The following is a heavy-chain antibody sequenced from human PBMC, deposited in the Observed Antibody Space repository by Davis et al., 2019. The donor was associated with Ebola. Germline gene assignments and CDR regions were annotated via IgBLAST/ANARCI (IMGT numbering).Heavy chain of an antibody. CDR3: AKGNMDL. CDR1: GGSISSGSYY. J-gene: IGHJ4*02. D-gene: IGHD2-2*03. CDR2: IKQDGNEK. Sequence: PSETLSLTCTVSGGSISSGSYYWSWIRQPAGKGLEWVASIKQDGNEKYYVDSVKGRFTISRDNAKNSLYLEMNSLRAEDTALYYCAKGNMDLRGQGTLVTVSS. V-gene: IGHV3-7*01.